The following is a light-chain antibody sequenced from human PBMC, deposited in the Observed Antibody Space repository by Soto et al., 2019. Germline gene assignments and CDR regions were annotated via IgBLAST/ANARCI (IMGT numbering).Light chain of an antibody. Sequence: DIQMTQSPSTLSASVGDRVTITCRASQSISSWLAWYQQKPGKAPKLLIYDASSLESGVPSRFSGSGSGTEFTVTISCLQPDDFATYYCQQYNSYWTFGPGTQVEIK. CDR3: QQYNSYWT. J-gene: IGKJ3*01. CDR2: DAS. V-gene: IGKV1-5*01. CDR1: QSISSW.